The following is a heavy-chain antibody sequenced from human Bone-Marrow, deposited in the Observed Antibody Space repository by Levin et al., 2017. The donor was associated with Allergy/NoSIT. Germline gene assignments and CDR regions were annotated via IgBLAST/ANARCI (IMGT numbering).Heavy chain of an antibody. Sequence: ASETLSLTCNVSGVSINSGGYYWSWIRQHPEKGLEWIGYIHHSGSSSHNPSLKSRVTISVDTSENQFSLRLTSVTAADTAVYYCARGGYGNVGLFDFWGQGTLVTVSS. D-gene: IGHD4-11*01. J-gene: IGHJ4*02. CDR3: ARGGYGNVGLFDF. CDR1: GVSINSGGYY. CDR2: IHHSGSS. V-gene: IGHV4-31*03.